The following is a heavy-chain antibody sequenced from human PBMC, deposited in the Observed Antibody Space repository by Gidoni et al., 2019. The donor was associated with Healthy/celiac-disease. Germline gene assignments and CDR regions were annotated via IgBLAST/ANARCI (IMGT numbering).Heavy chain of an antibody. J-gene: IGHJ6*02. CDR2: INHSGST. CDR3: ARVPYCSSTSCYIRRSYYYYGMDV. D-gene: IGHD2-2*02. Sequence: QVQLQQWGAGLLKPSETLSLTCAVYGGSFSGYYWSWIRQPPGKGLEWIGEINHSGSTNYTPSLKSRVTISVDTSKNQFSLKLSSVTAADTAVYYCARVPYCSSTSCYIRRSYYYYGMDVWGQGTTVTVSS. V-gene: IGHV4-34*01. CDR1: GGSFSGYY.